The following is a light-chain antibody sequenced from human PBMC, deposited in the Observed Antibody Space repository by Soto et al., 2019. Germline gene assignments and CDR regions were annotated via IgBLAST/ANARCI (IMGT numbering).Light chain of an antibody. CDR1: QGVSSN. CDR3: QQYNNWPRT. V-gene: IGKV3-15*01. CDR2: GAS. J-gene: IGKJ1*01. Sequence: ETVLTQSPATLSVSPGVGATLSCRGSQGVSSNLAWYQQKPGQAPRLLIYGASTRATGIPARFSGSGSGTEFTLTISSLQSEDFAVYYCQQYNNWPRTFGQGTKVDIK.